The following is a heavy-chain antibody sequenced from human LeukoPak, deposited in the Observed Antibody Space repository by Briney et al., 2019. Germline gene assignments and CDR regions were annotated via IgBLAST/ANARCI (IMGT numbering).Heavy chain of an antibody. CDR1: GYTFTTYG. V-gene: IGHV1-18*01. Sequence: GASVKVSCKTFGYTFTTYGITWMRQAPGQGLEWMGWISAYNGHTNFAQQLQGRVTMTTDTSTSTAYMELTSLRSDDTAVYYCARVGDSTVTQKHFDYWGQGTLVTVSS. J-gene: IGHJ4*02. CDR2: ISAYNGHT. CDR3: ARVGDSTVTQKHFDY. D-gene: IGHD4-17*01.